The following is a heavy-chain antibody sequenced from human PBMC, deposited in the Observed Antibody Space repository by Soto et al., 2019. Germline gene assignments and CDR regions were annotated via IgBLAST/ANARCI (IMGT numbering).Heavy chain of an antibody. D-gene: IGHD2-15*01. Sequence: SGPTLVNPTQTLTLTCTFSGFSLSTSGVGVGWIRQPPGKALEWLALIYWNDDKRYSPSLKSRLTITKDTSKNQVVLTMTNMDPVDTATYYCAHRGMRPCSGGSCYSSYYYGMDVWGQGTTVTVS. CDR1: GFSLSTSGVG. V-gene: IGHV2-5*01. CDR2: IYWNDDK. J-gene: IGHJ6*02. CDR3: AHRGMRPCSGGSCYSSYYYGMDV.